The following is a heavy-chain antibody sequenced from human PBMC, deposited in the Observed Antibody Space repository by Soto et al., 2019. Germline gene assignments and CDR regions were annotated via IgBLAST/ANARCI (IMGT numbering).Heavy chain of an antibody. D-gene: IGHD2-21*01. CDR3: ARDRIATRGDAFDL. CDR2: IIPIPDIT. CDR1: GYTFTSYY. V-gene: IGHV1-69*04. J-gene: IGHJ3*01. Sequence: ASVKVSCKASGYTFTSYYMHWVRQAPGQGLEWMGRIIPIPDITNYAQKFQGRVTVTADRSTSTAYMELTSLKSEDTAVYYCARDRIATRGDAFDLWGQGTMVTVSS.